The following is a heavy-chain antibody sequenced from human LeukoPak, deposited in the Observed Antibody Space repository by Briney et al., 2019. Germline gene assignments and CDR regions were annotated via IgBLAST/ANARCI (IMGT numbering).Heavy chain of an antibody. Sequence: GGSLRLSCAASGFTFSTYSMNWVRQAPGKGLEWVSSISSSSSYIYYADSVKGRFTISRDNAKNSLYLQMNSLRAEDTAVYYCARVREPKYSSLYYFDYWGQGTLVTVSS. CDR2: ISSSSSYI. V-gene: IGHV3-21*06. CDR3: ARVREPKYSSLYYFDY. J-gene: IGHJ4*02. D-gene: IGHD6-6*01. CDR1: GFTFSTYS.